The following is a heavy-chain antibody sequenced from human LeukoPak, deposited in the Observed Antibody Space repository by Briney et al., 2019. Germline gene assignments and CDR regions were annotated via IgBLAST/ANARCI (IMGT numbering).Heavy chain of an antibody. V-gene: IGHV4-34*01. J-gene: IGHJ4*02. Sequence: SETLSLTCAVYGGSFSGYYWSWIRQPPGKGLEWIGEINHSGSTNYNPSLKSRVTISVDTSKNQFSLKLSSVTAADTAVYYCARASGAIFGVASAKFDYWGRGTLVTVSS. D-gene: IGHD3-3*01. CDR2: INHSGST. CDR1: GGSFSGYY. CDR3: ARASGAIFGVASAKFDY.